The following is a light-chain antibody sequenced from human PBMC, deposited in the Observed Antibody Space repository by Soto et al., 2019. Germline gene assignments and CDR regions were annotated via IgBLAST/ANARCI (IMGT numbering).Light chain of an antibody. J-gene: IGLJ3*02. CDR1: SSDVGSYNL. Sequence: QSALTQPASVSGSPGQSITISCTGTSSDVGSYNLVSWYQQHPGKAPKLMIYEVSKRPSGVSNRFSGSKSGNTASLTISGLQAEDEADYYCGSWDSSLSAWVFGGGTKLTVL. CDR3: GSWDSSLSAWV. V-gene: IGLV2-23*02. CDR2: EVS.